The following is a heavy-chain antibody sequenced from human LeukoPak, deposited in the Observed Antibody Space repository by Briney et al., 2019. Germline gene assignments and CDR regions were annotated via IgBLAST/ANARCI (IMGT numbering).Heavy chain of an antibody. Sequence: ASVKVSCKASGYTFTGYYMHWVRQAPGQGLEWMGWINPNSGGTNYAQKFQGRVTMTRDTSISTAYMELSRLRSDDTAVYYCVRVYGSGEGWFDPWGQGTLVTVSS. CDR1: GYTFTGYY. CDR3: VRVYGSGEGWFDP. D-gene: IGHD3-10*01. CDR2: INPNSGGT. J-gene: IGHJ5*02. V-gene: IGHV1-2*02.